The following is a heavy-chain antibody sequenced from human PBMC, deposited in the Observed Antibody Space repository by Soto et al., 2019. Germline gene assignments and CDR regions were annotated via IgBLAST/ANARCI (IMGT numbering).Heavy chain of an antibody. V-gene: IGHV4-59*08. CDR2: IYYSGST. CDR3: ARRYGATLDY. J-gene: IGHJ4*02. Sequence: SETLSLTCTVSGGSISSYYWSWIRQPPGKGLEWIGYIYYSGSTNYNPSLKSRVTISVDTSKNQFSLKLSSVTAADTAVYYCARRYGATLDYWGQGTLVTVSS. D-gene: IGHD4-17*01. CDR1: GGSISSYY.